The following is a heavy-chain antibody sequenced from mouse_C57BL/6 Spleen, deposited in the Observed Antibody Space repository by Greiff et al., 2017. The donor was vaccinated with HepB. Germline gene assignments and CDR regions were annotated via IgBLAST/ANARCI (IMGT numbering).Heavy chain of an antibody. Sequence: EVQLQQSGPELVKPGASVKISCKASGYTFTDYYMNWVKQSHGKSLEWIGDINPNNGGTSYNQKFKGKATLTVDKSSSTAYMELRSLTSEDSAVYYCARSIYYGTYYFDYWGQGTTLTVSS. CDR2: INPNNGGT. D-gene: IGHD2-1*01. CDR1: GYTFTDYY. J-gene: IGHJ2*01. CDR3: ARSIYYGTYYFDY. V-gene: IGHV1-26*01.